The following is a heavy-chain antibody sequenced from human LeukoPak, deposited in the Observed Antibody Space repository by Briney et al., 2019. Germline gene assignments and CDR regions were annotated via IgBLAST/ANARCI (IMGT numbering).Heavy chain of an antibody. CDR3: ARGAGPRGGSYIDY. Sequence: GGSLRLSCAASGFTFSDYYMSWVRQAPGKGLEWVSVIYSGGSTYYADSVKGRFTISRDNSKNTLYLQMNSLRAEDTAVYYCARGAGPRGGSYIDYWGQGTLVTVSS. J-gene: IGHJ4*02. V-gene: IGHV3-53*01. D-gene: IGHD1-26*01. CDR2: IYSGGST. CDR1: GFTFSDYY.